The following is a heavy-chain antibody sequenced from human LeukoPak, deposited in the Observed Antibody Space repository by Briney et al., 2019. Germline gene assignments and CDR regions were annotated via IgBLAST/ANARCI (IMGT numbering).Heavy chain of an antibody. V-gene: IGHV3-21*01. CDR2: LSSSGTYI. J-gene: IGHJ6*03. CDR3: ARDYMDV. Sequence: GGSLRLSCVASGFIFNSFTMNWVRQAPGEGLQWVASLSSSGTYIYYADSVKGRVTISRDNAKSSLYLQMNSLRVEGTAVYYCARDYMDVWGKGTTVTVSS. CDR1: GFIFNSFT.